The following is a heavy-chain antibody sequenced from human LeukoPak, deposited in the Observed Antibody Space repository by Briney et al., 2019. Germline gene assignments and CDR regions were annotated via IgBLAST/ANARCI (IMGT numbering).Heavy chain of an antibody. J-gene: IGHJ5*02. CDR1: GGSISSYY. Sequence: ETLSLTCTVYGGSISSYYWSWIRQPAGKGLEWIGRIYSSGSTNYSPSLKSRVTMSVDTSKNQFSLKLSSVTAADTAMYYCARDKFGHSSSGYLPASYNWFDPWGQGTLVTVSS. V-gene: IGHV4-4*07. CDR3: ARDKFGHSSSGYLPASYNWFDP. D-gene: IGHD3-22*01. CDR2: IYSSGST.